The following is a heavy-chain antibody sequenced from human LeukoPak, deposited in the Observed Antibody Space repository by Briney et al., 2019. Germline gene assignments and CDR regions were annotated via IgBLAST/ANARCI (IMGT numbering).Heavy chain of an antibody. CDR3: ARERYPAYSSGWYGFDY. CDR1: GGTFSSYA. D-gene: IGHD6-19*01. CDR2: IIPIFGTA. J-gene: IGHJ4*02. V-gene: IGHV1-69*13. Sequence: SVNVSCKASGGTFSSYAISWVRQAPGQGLEWMGGIIPIFGTANYAQKFQGRVTITADESTSTAYMELSSLRSEDTAVYYCARERYPAYSSGWYGFDYWGQGTLVTVSS.